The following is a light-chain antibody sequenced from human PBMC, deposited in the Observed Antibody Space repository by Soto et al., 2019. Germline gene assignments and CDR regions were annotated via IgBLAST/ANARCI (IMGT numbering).Light chain of an antibody. CDR3: AAWDASLNGPV. CDR2: SNN. V-gene: IGLV1-44*01. J-gene: IGLJ3*02. Sequence: QSVLTQPPSASATPGQRVTISCSGSSSNIGSNTVNWYQHLPGTAPKLLIYSNNQRPSGVPDRFSGSKSGTSASLAISGLQSEDEADYYCAAWDASLNGPVFGGGTKLTVL. CDR1: SSNIGSNT.